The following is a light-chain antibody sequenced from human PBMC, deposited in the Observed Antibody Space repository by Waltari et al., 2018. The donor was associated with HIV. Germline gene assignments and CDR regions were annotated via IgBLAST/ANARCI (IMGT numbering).Light chain of an antibody. CDR1: NSDIGAYDY. J-gene: IGLJ3*02. CDR2: EVT. CDR3: SSYAATTTIV. Sequence: QSVLTQPASVSGSPGQSITISCTGTNSDIGAYDYVSWYQHHPGKAPKLLIYEVTIRSPGISYRFSGSKSGNTASMTISGLQAEDEAHYYCSSYAATTTIVFGGGTRLTVL. V-gene: IGLV2-14*01.